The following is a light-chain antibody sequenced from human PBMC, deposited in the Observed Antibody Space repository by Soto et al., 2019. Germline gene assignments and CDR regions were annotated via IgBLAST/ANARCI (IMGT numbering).Light chain of an antibody. CDR1: NSNIGDGYQ. CDR2: GNS. J-gene: IGLJ1*01. Sequence: QAVVTQPPSVSGAPGHRVTISCTGSNSNIGDGYQVHWYQQLPGTAPKLLIYGNSNRPSGVPDRFSGSKSGTSASLAITGLQAEDEADYYCQSYDSSLSGSYVFGTGTKLTVL. V-gene: IGLV1-40*01. CDR3: QSYDSSLSGSYV.